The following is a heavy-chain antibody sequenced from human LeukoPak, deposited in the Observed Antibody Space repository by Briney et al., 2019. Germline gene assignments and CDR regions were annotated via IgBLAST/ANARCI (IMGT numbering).Heavy chain of an antibody. CDR2: TYYRSKWYN. CDR3: ARGVGSGWALGY. V-gene: IGHV6-1*01. Sequence: SQTLSLTCAISGESVSSNTAAWNWIRQSPSRGLEWLGRTYYRSKWYNGYAVSVKSRITINPDTSNNQFSLQLKSVTPEDTAVYFCARGVGSGWALGYWGQEPWSPSPQ. CDR1: GESVSSNTAA. J-gene: IGHJ4*01. D-gene: IGHD6-25*01.